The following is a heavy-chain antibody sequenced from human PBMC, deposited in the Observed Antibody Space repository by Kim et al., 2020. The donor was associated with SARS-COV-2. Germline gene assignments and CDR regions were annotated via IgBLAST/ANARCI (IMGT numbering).Heavy chain of an antibody. V-gene: IGHV1-18*01. CDR2: ISAYNGNT. D-gene: IGHD3-10*01. CDR1: GYTFTSYG. Sequence: ASVKVSCKASGYTFTSYGISWVRQAPGQGLEWMGWISAYNGNTNYAQKLQGRVTMTTDTSTSTAYMELRSLRSDDTAVYYCARDLLSTYYYGSGSYFLGYWVQGTLVTVSS. J-gene: IGHJ4*02. CDR3: ARDLLSTYYYGSGSYFLGY.